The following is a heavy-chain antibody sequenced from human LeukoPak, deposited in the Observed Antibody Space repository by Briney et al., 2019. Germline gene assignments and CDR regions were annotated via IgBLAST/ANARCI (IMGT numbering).Heavy chain of an antibody. J-gene: IGHJ5*02. D-gene: IGHD3-22*01. V-gene: IGHV3-23*01. CDR2: ISGSGGST. CDR1: GFTFSSHA. CDR3: ARNFLPHYDSSGYNNWFDP. Sequence: GGSLRLSCAASGFTFSSHAMNWVRQAPGKGLEWVSAISGSGGSTYYADSVEGRFTISRDNAKNSLYLQMNGLRAEDTAVYYCARNFLPHYDSSGYNNWFDPWGQGTLVTVSS.